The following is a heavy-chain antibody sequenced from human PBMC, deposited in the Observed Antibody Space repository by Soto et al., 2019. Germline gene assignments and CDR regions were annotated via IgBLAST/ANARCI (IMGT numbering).Heavy chain of an antibody. V-gene: IGHV1-69*13. CDR1: GGTFSSYG. CDR2: IIPIFVTA. D-gene: IGHD3-3*01. CDR3: ARARPDYDFWSGHYYGMDV. J-gene: IGHJ6*02. Sequence: SVKVSCKAAGGTFSSYGISWVRQAPGQGREWMGGIIPIFVTANYAQRFQGRVTIAADESTSTAYMELSSLRSEDTAVYYCARARPDYDFWSGHYYGMDVWGQGPTVTVSS.